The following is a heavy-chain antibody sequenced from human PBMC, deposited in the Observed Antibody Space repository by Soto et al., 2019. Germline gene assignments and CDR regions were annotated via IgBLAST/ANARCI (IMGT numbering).Heavy chain of an antibody. CDR3: ARDQSWHDLVWWFDP. Sequence: SVKVSCKASGFTFTSSAMQWVRQARGQRLEWMGRIVAGSGNINYAQKFKGKVTITKDTSTNTAYLELHSLRSEDTAVYYCARDQSWHDLVWWFDPWGQGTLVTVSS. CDR2: IVAGSGNI. J-gene: IGHJ5*02. CDR1: GFTFTSSA. D-gene: IGHD1-1*01. V-gene: IGHV1-58*02.